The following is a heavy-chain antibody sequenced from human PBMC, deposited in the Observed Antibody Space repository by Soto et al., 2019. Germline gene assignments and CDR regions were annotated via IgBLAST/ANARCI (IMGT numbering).Heavy chain of an antibody. CDR2: ISSYTGNTYYQHTANT. D-gene: IGHD6-19*01. Sequence: ASVKVSCKASGYNFTNYHIHWVRQAPGQGLERMGWISSYTGNTYYQHTANTEYAQKFQGRVSLTTDTFTTTAYMELRGLRSEDTAVYYCPRNALAVCGLSYYGMDDWSPGTTVNVSS. CDR3: PRNALAVCGLSYYGMDD. J-gene: IGHJ6*02. V-gene: IGHV1-18*04. CDR1: GYNFTNYH.